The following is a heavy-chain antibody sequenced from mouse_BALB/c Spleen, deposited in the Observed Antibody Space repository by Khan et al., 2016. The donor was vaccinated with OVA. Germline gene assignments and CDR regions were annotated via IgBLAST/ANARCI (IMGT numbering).Heavy chain of an antibody. CDR2: ICSGGHYT. D-gene: IGHD1-1*02. V-gene: IGHV5-6*01. CDR1: GFTFSTYG. Sequence: EVELVESGGDLVKPGGSLKLSCAASGFTFSTYGMSWVRQTPDMRLEWVATICSGGHYTYYPDSVKGRFTISRDNAKNTLYLQMSSLKSEDTAIYYCTRLSYYYNSEGFAYWGQGTLVTVSA. J-gene: IGHJ3*01. CDR3: TRLSYYYNSEGFAY.